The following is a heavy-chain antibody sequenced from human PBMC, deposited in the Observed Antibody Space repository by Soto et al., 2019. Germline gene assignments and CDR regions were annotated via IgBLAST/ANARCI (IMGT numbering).Heavy chain of an antibody. CDR2: ISGSGGST. CDR3: AKGVTIFGVVITDYYYMDV. D-gene: IGHD3-3*01. Sequence: EVQLLESGGGLVQPGGSLRLSCAASGFTFSSYAMSWVRQAPGKGLEWVSAISGSGGSTYYADSVKGRFTISRDNSKKRLYLQMNSLRAEDTAVYYCAKGVTIFGVVITDYYYMDVWGKGTTVTVSS. J-gene: IGHJ6*03. CDR1: GFTFSSYA. V-gene: IGHV3-23*01.